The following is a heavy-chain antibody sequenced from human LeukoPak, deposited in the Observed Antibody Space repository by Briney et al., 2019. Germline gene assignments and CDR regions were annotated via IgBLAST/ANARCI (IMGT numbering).Heavy chain of an antibody. J-gene: IGHJ5*02. V-gene: IGHV4-4*07. CDR3: ARAMVRGVTANWFDP. CDR1: GGSISSYY. CDR2: IYTSGST. D-gene: IGHD3-10*01. Sequence: SETLSLTCTVSGGSISSYYWSWIRQPAGKGLEWIGRIYTSGSTNYNPSLKSRVTMSVDTSKNQFSLKLSSVTAADTAVYYCARAMVRGVTANWFDPWGQGTLVTVSS.